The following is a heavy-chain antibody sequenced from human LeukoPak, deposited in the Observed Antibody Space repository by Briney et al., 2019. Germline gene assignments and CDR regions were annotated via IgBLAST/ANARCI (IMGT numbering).Heavy chain of an antibody. Sequence: KSSETLSLTCTVSGGSISSHYWSWFRQPPGRGLEWIGYIYYSGSTNYNPSLKSRVTISVDTSKNQFSLKLSSVTAADTAVYYCARRARETNYYYYYMDVWGKGTTVTVSS. V-gene: IGHV4-59*11. CDR2: IYYSGST. CDR1: GGSISSHY. D-gene: IGHD1-14*01. J-gene: IGHJ6*03. CDR3: ARRARETNYYYYYMDV.